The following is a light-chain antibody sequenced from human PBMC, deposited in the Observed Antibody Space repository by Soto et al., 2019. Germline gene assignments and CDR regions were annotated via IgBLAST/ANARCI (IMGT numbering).Light chain of an antibody. V-gene: IGKV1-39*01. CDR2: AAS. J-gene: IGKJ1*01. CDR1: QSINWY. Sequence: IQMTQSASSLSASVGDSVTITCRASQSINWYLNWYQQKPGKAPNLLVYAASSLQSGVPSRFSGSVYGTDFNLTISSLQPEDFATYYCQQHYITPWTFGQGTKVDIK. CDR3: QQHYITPWT.